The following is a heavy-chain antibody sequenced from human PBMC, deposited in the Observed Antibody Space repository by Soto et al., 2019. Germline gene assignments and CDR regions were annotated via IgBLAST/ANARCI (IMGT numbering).Heavy chain of an antibody. V-gene: IGHV1-69*01. J-gene: IGHJ4*02. CDR1: GGTFSSYA. CDR3: ARDTNSYGPTHFDY. D-gene: IGHD5-18*01. CDR2: IIPIFGTA. Sequence: QVQLVQSGAEVKKPGSSVKVSCKASGGTFSSYAISWVRQAPGQGLEWMGGIIPIFGTANYAQKFQGRVTITADESTSTAYMELSSLRSDDTAVYYCARDTNSYGPTHFDYWGQGTLVTVSS.